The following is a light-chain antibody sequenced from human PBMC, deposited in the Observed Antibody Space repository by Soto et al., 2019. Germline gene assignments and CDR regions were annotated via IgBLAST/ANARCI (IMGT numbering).Light chain of an antibody. V-gene: IGKV1-39*01. CDR2: AAS. CDR1: RTIYGY. J-gene: IGKJ1*01. Sequence: DIPMTQSPSSLSASVGDRVTITCRASRTIYGYLNWYQQKPGKAPNLLIYAASSLHSGVPSRFSGSASETDFTLTISSLRPEDFATYYCQQTYSTPWTFGQGTKVDSK. CDR3: QQTYSTPWT.